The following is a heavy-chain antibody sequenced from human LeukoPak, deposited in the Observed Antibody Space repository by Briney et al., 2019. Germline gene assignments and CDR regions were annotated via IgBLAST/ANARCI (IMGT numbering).Heavy chain of an antibody. V-gene: IGHV3-23*01. Sequence: GGSLRLSCAASGFSFSSYAMSWVRQAPGKGLEWVSAISGSGGSTYYADSVKGRFTISRDNSKNTLYLQMNSLRAEDTAVYYCAETSGWSSSGLWGQGTLVTVSS. CDR2: ISGSGGST. CDR1: GFSFSSYA. CDR3: AETSGWSSSGL. J-gene: IGHJ4*02. D-gene: IGHD6-19*01.